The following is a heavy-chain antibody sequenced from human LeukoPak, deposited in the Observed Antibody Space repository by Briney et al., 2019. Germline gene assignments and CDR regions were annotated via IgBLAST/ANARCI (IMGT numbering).Heavy chain of an antibody. CDR3: VRDLRESDF. V-gene: IGHV3-74*01. Sequence: GGSLRLSCAASGFTFSSYWMHWVRQAPGKGLVWVSRIDPDGSTTNYADSVQGRFTISRDNAKNTLYLQMNSLRAEDTAVYYCVRDLRESDFWGQGTLVTVSS. CDR2: IDPDGSTT. CDR1: GFTFSSYW. J-gene: IGHJ4*02.